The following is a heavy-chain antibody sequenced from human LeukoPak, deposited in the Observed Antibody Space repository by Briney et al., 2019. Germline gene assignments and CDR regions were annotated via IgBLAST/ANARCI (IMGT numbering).Heavy chain of an antibody. CDR1: GFTFDDYA. CDR2: ISWNSGSI. V-gene: IGHV3-9*01. D-gene: IGHD6-19*01. CDR3: ARDSSGWYADY. J-gene: IGHJ4*02. Sequence: PGGSLRLSCAASGFTFDDYAMHWVRQAPGKGLEWVSGISWNSGSIGYADSVKGRFTISRDNAKNSLYLQMNSLRAEDRAVYYCARDSSGWYADYWGQGTLVTVSS.